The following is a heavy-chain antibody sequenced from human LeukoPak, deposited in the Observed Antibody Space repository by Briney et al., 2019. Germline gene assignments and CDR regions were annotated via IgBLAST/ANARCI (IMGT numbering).Heavy chain of an antibody. CDR1: GFTFRNYV. D-gene: IGHD3-10*01. CDR3: AREGYYGSGSPPSLYFDY. CDR2: TSSDLNVK. J-gene: IGHJ4*02. Sequence: GGSLRLSCAASGFTFRNYVIHWVRQAPGKGLEWVAVTSSDLNVKLYADSVKGRFTISRDNSRNTLYLQMNSLRPEDTAIYYCAREGYYGSGSPPSLYFDYWGQGTLVTVSS. V-gene: IGHV3-30-3*01.